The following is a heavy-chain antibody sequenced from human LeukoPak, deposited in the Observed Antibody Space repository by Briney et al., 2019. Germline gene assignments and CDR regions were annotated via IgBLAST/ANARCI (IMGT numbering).Heavy chain of an antibody. Sequence: GGSLRLSCAASGFTFDDHAMHWVRQAPGKGLEWVSSISSSSSYIYYADSVKGRFTISRDNAKNSLYLQMNSLRAEDTAVYYCARDRTYYDILTGSYYFDYWGQGTLVTVSS. J-gene: IGHJ4*02. D-gene: IGHD3-9*01. CDR2: ISSSSSYI. CDR1: GFTFDDHA. CDR3: ARDRTYYDILTGSYYFDY. V-gene: IGHV3-21*01.